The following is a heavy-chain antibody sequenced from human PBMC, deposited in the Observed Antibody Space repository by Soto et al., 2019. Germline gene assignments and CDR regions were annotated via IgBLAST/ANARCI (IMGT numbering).Heavy chain of an antibody. CDR2: INPSGGST. Sequence: ASVKVSCKASGYTFTSYYMHWVRQAPGQGLEWMGIINPSGGSTSYAQKFQGRVTMTRDTPTSTVYMELSSLRSEDTAVYYCARDCYDFWSGYPGNWFDPWGQGTLVTVSS. CDR3: ARDCYDFWSGYPGNWFDP. J-gene: IGHJ5*02. V-gene: IGHV1-46*01. CDR1: GYTFTSYY. D-gene: IGHD3-3*01.